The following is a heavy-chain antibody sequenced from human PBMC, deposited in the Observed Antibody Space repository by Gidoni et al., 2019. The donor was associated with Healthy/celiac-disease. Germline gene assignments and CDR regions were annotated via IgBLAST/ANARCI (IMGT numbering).Heavy chain of an antibody. CDR1: GGSISSGGYY. J-gene: IGHJ2*01. CDR3: ARAGVVPAAIVGYFDL. Sequence: QVQLQESGPGLVKPSQTLSLTCTVSGGSISSGGYYWSWIRQHPGKGLEWIGYIYYSGSTYYNPSLKSRVTISVDTSKNQFSLKLSSVTAADTAVYYCARAGVVPAAIVGYFDLWGRGTLVTVSS. D-gene: IGHD2-2*01. V-gene: IGHV4-31*03. CDR2: IYYSGST.